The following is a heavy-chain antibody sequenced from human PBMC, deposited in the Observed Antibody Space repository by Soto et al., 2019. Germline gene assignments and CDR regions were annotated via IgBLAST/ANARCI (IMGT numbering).Heavy chain of an antibody. V-gene: IGHV4-30-4*01. D-gene: IGHD2-2*01. CDR1: GGSISSGDYD. CDR3: ARDCISTSCTTGFDP. Sequence: SETLSLTCTVFGGSISSGDYDWSWIRQPPGKGLEWIGHINYSGSTYYNPSLKSRVTMSIDTSKNQFSLKLSSVTAADTAVYYCARDCISTSCTTGFDPWGQGTLVTVSS. CDR2: INYSGST. J-gene: IGHJ5*02.